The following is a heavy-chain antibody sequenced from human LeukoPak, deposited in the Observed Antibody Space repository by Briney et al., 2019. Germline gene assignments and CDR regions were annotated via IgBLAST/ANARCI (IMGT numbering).Heavy chain of an antibody. D-gene: IGHD1-1*01. CDR2: ISVYNGHT. V-gene: IGHV1-18*04. Sequence: ASVKVSCKASGYSFTGHYMHWVRQAPGQGLEWMGWISVYNGHTDYAQKFQGRLTMTTDTSTSTAYMEVRSLRSDDTAVYYCARVIQKVSDYWGQGTLVTVSS. CDR1: GYSFTGHY. CDR3: ARVIQKVSDY. J-gene: IGHJ4*02.